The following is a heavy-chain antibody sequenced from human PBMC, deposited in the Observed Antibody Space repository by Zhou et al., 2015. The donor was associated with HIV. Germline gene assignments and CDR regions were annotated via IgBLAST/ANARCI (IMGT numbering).Heavy chain of an antibody. V-gene: IGHV1-69*01. CDR3: ARGTVGATLQAGLNWFDP. J-gene: IGHJ5*02. CDR1: GGTFSSYA. D-gene: IGHD1-26*01. Sequence: QVQLVQSGAEVKKPGSSVKVSCKASGGTFSSYAISWVRQAPGQGLEWMGGIIPIFGTANYAQKFQGRVTITADESTSTAYMELSSLRSEDTAVYYCARGTVGATLQAGLNWFDPGAREPWSPSPQ. CDR2: IIPIFGTA.